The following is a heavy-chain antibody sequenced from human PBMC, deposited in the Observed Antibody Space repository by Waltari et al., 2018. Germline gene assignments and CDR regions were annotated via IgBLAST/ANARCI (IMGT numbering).Heavy chain of an antibody. V-gene: IGHV3-74*01. CDR3: ARSDYTDF. J-gene: IGHJ4*02. CDR2: VKYDGTDA. D-gene: IGHD3-16*01. CDR1: GLPLSGYW. Sequence: EVQLVESGGGLVQPGGSLRLACIASGLPLSGYWMHWVHQAQGKGRGWVARVKYDGTDATYADSVKVRFTSSRDNARNTLYLQMNSLRAEDTAVYYCARSDYTDFWGLGTLVTVSS.